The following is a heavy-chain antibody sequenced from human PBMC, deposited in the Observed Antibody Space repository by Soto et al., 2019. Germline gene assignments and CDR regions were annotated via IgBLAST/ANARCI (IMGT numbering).Heavy chain of an antibody. CDR3: AKVKFSPSGAPMDV. CDR1: GFTFSSYA. Sequence: GGSLRLSCAASGFTFSSYAMSWVRQAPGKGLEWVSAISGSGGSTYYADSVKGRFTISRDNSKNTLYLQMNSLRAEDTAVYYCAKVKFSPSGAPMDVWGQGTTVTVSS. J-gene: IGHJ6*02. D-gene: IGHD3-10*01. V-gene: IGHV3-23*01. CDR2: ISGSGGST.